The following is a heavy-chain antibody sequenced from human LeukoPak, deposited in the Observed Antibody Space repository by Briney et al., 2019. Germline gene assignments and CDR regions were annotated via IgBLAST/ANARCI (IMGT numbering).Heavy chain of an antibody. V-gene: IGHV3-30*18. Sequence: PGRSLRLSCAASGFTFSSYGMHWVRQAPGKGLEWVAVISYDGSNKYYADSVKGRFTISRDNSKNTLYLQMNSLRAEDTAVYYCAKDYSAAVDLQLFDYWGQGTLVTVSS. CDR3: AKDYSAAVDLQLFDY. CDR1: GFTFSSYG. D-gene: IGHD6-13*01. J-gene: IGHJ4*02. CDR2: ISYDGSNK.